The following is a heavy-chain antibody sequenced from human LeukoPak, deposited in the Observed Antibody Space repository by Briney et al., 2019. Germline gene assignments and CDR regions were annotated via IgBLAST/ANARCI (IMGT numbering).Heavy chain of an antibody. Sequence: GGSLRLSCAASGFTFLTYAMSWVRQAPGKGLQWVSVIRDSGASTYYADSVKGRFTISRDNSKNTLYLQMNSLRAEDTAVYYCATAGRSGWYPGWPFDIWGQGTMVTVSS. V-gene: IGHV3-23*01. D-gene: IGHD6-19*01. CDR2: IRDSGAST. CDR3: ATAGRSGWYPGWPFDI. CDR1: GFTFLTYA. J-gene: IGHJ3*02.